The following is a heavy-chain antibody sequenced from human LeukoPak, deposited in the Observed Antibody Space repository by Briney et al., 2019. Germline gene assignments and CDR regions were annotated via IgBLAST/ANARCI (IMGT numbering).Heavy chain of an antibody. Sequence: PGGSLRLSCAGSGFTFSSYGMHWVRQAPGKGLEWVATISYDGYNKYYGDSVKGRFTISRDNSKNTLYLQMNSLRTEDTAVYYCAKSPRDSGYEGEGYWGQGTLVTVSS. CDR1: GFTFSSYG. CDR3: AKSPRDSGYEGEGY. V-gene: IGHV3-30*18. CDR2: ISYDGYNK. D-gene: IGHD5-12*01. J-gene: IGHJ4*02.